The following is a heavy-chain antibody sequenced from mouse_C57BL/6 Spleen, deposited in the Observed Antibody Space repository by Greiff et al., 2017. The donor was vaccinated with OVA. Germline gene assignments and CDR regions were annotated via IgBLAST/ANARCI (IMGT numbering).Heavy chain of an antibody. D-gene: IGHD1-1*01. J-gene: IGHJ3*01. CDR1: GFTFSSYA. CDR3: TREGAYYYGSSSWFAY. V-gene: IGHV5-9-1*02. CDR2: ISSGGDYI. Sequence: DVMLVESGEGLVKPGGSLKLSCAASGFTFSSYAMSWVRQTPEKRLEWVAYISSGGDYIYYADTVKGRFTISRDNARNTLYLQMSSLKSEDTAMYYCTREGAYYYGSSSWFAYWGQGTLVTVSA.